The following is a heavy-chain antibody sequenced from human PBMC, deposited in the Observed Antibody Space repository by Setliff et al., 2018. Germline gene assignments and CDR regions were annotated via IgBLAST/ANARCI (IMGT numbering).Heavy chain of an antibody. CDR1: GFTFGNYA. Sequence: GGSLRLSCATSGFTFGNYAMGWVRQAPGKGLEWVSVITSSGRDTYYTDSVKGRFTISRDNSDNTLYLQMNSLRDADTAIYYCVKGTLPYCTGPTCYPLDHWGQGTLVTVSS. CDR2: ITSSGRDT. D-gene: IGHD2-8*02. CDR3: VKGTLPYCTGPTCYPLDH. V-gene: IGHV3-23*01. J-gene: IGHJ4*02.